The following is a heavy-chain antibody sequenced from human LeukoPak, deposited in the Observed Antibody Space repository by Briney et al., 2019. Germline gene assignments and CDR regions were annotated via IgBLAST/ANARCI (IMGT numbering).Heavy chain of an antibody. CDR1: GGSINTYY. J-gene: IGHJ6*03. V-gene: IGHV4-59*01. Sequence: SETLSLTCTVSGGSINTYYWSWIRQPPGKGLEWIGYIYYSGSTNYNPSPKSRVTISVDTSKNQFSLKLSSVTAADTAVYYCATDPGSYYMDVWGKGTTVTVSS. D-gene: IGHD3-10*01. CDR3: ATDPGSYYMDV. CDR2: IYYSGST.